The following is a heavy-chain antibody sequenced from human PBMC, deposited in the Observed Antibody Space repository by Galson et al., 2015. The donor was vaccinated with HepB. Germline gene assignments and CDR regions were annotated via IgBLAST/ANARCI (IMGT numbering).Heavy chain of an antibody. Sequence: SLRLSCAASGFTFSSYAMHWVRQAPGKGLEWVAVIAYDGTIKYYADSVKGRFTISRDDSKNTLYLEMNSLRAEDTAVYYCTRDMFRGAPDYFDYWGQGTLVTVSS. V-gene: IGHV3-30-3*01. CDR3: TRDMFRGAPDYFDY. CDR1: GFTFSSYA. J-gene: IGHJ4*02. CDR2: IAYDGTIK. D-gene: IGHD3-10*01.